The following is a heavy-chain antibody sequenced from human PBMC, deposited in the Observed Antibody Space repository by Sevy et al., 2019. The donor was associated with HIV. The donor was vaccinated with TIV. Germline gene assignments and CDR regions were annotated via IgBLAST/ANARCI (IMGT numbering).Heavy chain of an antibody. J-gene: IGHJ3*02. CDR2: VNWMSGTI. CDR1: GFMFDDYA. CDR3: VKDIFGDGSGAFDI. Sequence: GGSLRLSCAASGFMFDDYAMNWVRQAPGMGLEWVSGVNWMSGTIGYSDSVKGRFAISRDNAKDSLYLQMDSLRPEDTALYYCVKDIFGDGSGAFDIWGRGTMVTVSS. D-gene: IGHD2-15*01. V-gene: IGHV3-9*01.